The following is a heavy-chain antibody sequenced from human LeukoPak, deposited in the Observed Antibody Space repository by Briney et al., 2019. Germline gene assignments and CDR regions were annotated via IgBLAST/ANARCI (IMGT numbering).Heavy chain of an antibody. V-gene: IGHV4-34*01. Sequence: SETLSLTCAVYGGSFSGYYWSWIRQPPGKGLEWIGEINHSGTTNYNPSLKSRVTISVDTSKNQFSLKLSSVTAADTAVYYCARGRPWNDYYDFWSGLGENWFDPWGQGTLVTVSS. CDR1: GGSFSGYY. CDR2: INHSGTT. D-gene: IGHD3-3*01. CDR3: ARGRPWNDYYDFWSGLGENWFDP. J-gene: IGHJ5*02.